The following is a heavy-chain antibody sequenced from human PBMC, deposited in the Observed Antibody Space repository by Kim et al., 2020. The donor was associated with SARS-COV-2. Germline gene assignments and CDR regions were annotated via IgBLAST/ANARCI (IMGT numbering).Heavy chain of an antibody. J-gene: IGHJ6*02. CDR1: GFTFSSYE. Sequence: GGSLRLSCAASGFTFSSYEMNWVRQAPGKGLEWVSYISSSGSTIYYADSVKGRFTISRDNAKNSLYLQMNSLRAEDTAVYYCARDLREGYLIQAREYYGMDVWGQGTTVTVSS. CDR2: ISSSGSTI. D-gene: IGHD6-13*01. V-gene: IGHV3-48*03. CDR3: ARDLREGYLIQAREYYGMDV.